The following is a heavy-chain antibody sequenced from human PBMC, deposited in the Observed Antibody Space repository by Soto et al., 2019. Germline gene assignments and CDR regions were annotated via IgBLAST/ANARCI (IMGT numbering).Heavy chain of an antibody. J-gene: IGHJ4*02. CDR3: ARLRGSFSDY. Sequence: VKVSCKASGYTVTRYGISWVRQAPGQGLEWMGGIIPIFGTANYAQKFQGRVTITADESTSTAYMELSSLRSKDTAVYYCARLRGSFSDYWGQGTLVT. CDR2: IIPIFGTA. D-gene: IGHD6-13*01. CDR1: GYTVTRYG. V-gene: IGHV1-69*01.